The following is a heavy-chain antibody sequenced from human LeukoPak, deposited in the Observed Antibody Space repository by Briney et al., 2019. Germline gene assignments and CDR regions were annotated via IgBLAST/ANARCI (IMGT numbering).Heavy chain of an antibody. CDR2: IYYSGSS. D-gene: IGHD6-6*01. Sequence: SETLSLTCTVSGGSINNGGYYWSWIRQHPGKGLEWIGYIYYSGSSYYNPSLRSRVTISVDTSKNQFSLKLSSVTAADTAVYYCAREVRAFYSSSSRGYFDYWGQGTLVTVSS. CDR1: GGSINNGGYY. V-gene: IGHV4-31*03. CDR3: AREVRAFYSSSSRGYFDY. J-gene: IGHJ4*02.